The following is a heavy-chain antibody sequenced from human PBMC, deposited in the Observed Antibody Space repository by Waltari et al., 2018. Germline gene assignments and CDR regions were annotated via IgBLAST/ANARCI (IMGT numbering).Heavy chain of an antibody. CDR1: GGSISSSSYY. CDR2: IYYRGST. D-gene: IGHD3-3*01. V-gene: IGHV4-39*07. CDR3: ARFTIFGVVIAELYFDY. J-gene: IGHJ4*02. Sequence: QLQLQESGPGLVKPSEPLSLTCTVSGGSISSSSYYWGWIRQPPGKGLEWIGSIYYRGSTYYNPSLKSRVTISVDTSKNQFSLKLSSVTAADTAVYYCARFTIFGVVIAELYFDYWGQGTLVTVSS.